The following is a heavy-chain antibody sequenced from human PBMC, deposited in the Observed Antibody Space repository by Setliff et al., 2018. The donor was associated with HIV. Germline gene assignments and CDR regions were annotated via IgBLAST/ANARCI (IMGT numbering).Heavy chain of an antibody. V-gene: IGHV3-21*01. D-gene: IGHD3-22*01. CDR1: GFTFSSYS. J-gene: IGHJ4*02. Sequence: PGGSLRLSCAASGFTFSSYSMNWVRQAPGKGLEWVSSISISSRSKYYADSVKGRFTISRDNAKNSLYLQMNSLRAEDTAVYYCASLYYYDSSGYPDDYWGQGTLVTVSS. CDR3: ASLYYYDSSGYPDDY. CDR2: ISISSRSK.